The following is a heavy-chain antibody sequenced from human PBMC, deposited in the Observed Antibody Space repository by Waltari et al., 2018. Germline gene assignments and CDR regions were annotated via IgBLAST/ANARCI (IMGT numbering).Heavy chain of an antibody. CDR3: ASDPSIGSNLYRYFDF. J-gene: IGHJ4*02. V-gene: IGHV3-48*01. CDR2: ISSSSGAI. CDR1: GLPFNRHP. Sequence: EVQLVESGGGLVQPGGSLRLSGAASGLPFNRHPIHWVRQAPGKGLEWVSYISSSSGAIYYADSVKGRFTISRDNAKNSLYLQMNSLRADDTAVYYCASDPSIGSNLYRYFDFWGQGTLVTVSS. D-gene: IGHD2-8*01.